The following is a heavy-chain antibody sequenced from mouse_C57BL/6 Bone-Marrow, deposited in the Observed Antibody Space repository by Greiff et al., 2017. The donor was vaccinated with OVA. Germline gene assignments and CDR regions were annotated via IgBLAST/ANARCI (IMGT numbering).Heavy chain of an antibody. CDR3: GRRGGWLPGVFDY. D-gene: IGHD2-2*01. Sequence: EVQLQQSGPGLVKPSQSLSLTCSVTGYSITSCYFWYWIRQFPGNKLEWLGYISYDGSTNYNPSLKNRISITRDTSKNTFFMQLNCVTTEETATDYYGRRGGWLPGVFDYWGQGTTLTVSS. CDR2: ISYDGST. V-gene: IGHV3-6*01. CDR1: GYSITSCYF. J-gene: IGHJ2*01.